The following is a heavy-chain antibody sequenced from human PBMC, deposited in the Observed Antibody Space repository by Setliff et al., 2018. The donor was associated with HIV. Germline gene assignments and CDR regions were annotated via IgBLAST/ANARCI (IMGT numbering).Heavy chain of an antibody. CDR3: ARSVARDYWYFGH. J-gene: IGHJ2*01. D-gene: IGHD6-6*01. Sequence: SETLSLTCTVYGDSFNNYHWSWIRQPPGEGLQFLGFFHYRGSPIYNPSLKSRVKISVDTSKNQFSLNLTSVTAADTAVYYCARSVARDYWYFGHWGRGTLVTVSS. CDR1: GDSFNNYH. CDR2: FHYRGSP. V-gene: IGHV4-59*01.